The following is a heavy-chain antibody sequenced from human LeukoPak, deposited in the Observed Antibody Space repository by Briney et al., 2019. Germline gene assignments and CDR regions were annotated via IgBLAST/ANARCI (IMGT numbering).Heavy chain of an antibody. CDR3: ATIQRGYYYDSTATNFDY. Sequence: GGSLRLSCAASGFTFSSYGMHWVRQAPGKGLEWVAVIWYDGSNKYYADSVKGRFTISRDNSKNTLYLQMNSLRAEDTAVYYCATIQRGYYYDSTATNFDYWGQGTLVTVSS. CDR1: GFTFSSYG. D-gene: IGHD3-22*01. V-gene: IGHV3-33*01. J-gene: IGHJ4*02. CDR2: IWYDGSNK.